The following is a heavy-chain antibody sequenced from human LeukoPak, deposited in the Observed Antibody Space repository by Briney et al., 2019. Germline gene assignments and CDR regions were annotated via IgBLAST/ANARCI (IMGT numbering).Heavy chain of an antibody. CDR2: IYTSGST. CDR3: ARDGLEYSFQDP. J-gene: IGHJ5*02. CDR1: GGSISSYY. Sequence: SETLSLTCTVSGGSISSYYWSWIRQPAGKGLGWIGRIYTSGSTNYNPSLKSRVTMSVDTSKNQFSLKLSSVTAADTAVYYCARDGLEYSFQDPWGQGTLVTVSS. D-gene: IGHD6-6*01. V-gene: IGHV4-4*07.